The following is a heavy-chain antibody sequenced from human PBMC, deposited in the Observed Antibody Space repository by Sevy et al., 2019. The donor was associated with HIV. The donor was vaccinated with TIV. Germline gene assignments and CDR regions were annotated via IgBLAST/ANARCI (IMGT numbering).Heavy chain of an antibody. CDR1: GDPLNVYK. J-gene: IGHJ3*02. CDR2: INTGTGDT. CDR3: ARNEDI. V-gene: IGHV1-3*04. Sequence: ASVKVSCKASGDPLNVYKIHCVRQAPGQSLEWMGWINTGTGDTRFSQNFQGRVTLTRDTSASTAYMELSSLRSEDTAIYYCARNEDIWGQGTMVTVSS.